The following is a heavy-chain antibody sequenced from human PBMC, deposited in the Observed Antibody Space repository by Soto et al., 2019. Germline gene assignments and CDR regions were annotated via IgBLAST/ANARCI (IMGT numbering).Heavy chain of an antibody. CDR1: GASITFGGYS. Sequence: TLSLTSTVSGASITFGGYSWSWIRQTPGKGLEWIGYINHLETTFYNPSFESRLTLSIDRAKNQFSLKLHSMSAADRAVYFCARGGGSDSFDYWGQGILVTVSS. CDR3: ARGGGSDSFDY. V-gene: IGHV4-30-2*01. CDR2: INHLETT. D-gene: IGHD1-26*01. J-gene: IGHJ4*02.